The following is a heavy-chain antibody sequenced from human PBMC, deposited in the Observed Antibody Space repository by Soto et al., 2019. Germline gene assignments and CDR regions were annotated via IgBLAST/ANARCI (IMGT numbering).Heavy chain of an antibody. J-gene: IGHJ4*02. V-gene: IGHV4-30-4*01. D-gene: IGHD1-26*01. CDR2: VYYSGTT. CDR3: VTVNLVGAAYYFDY. Sequence: SETLSLTCTVSGGSIRNGDYYWGWSRQPPGKGLEWIGYVYYSGTTYSHPSLNSRVSISVDTSENQFSLRLTSVTAADTAVYYCVTVNLVGAAYYFDYWGPGTLVTVSS. CDR1: GGSIRNGDYY.